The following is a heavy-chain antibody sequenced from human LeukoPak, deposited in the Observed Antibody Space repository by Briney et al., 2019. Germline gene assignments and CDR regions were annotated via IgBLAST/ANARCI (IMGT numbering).Heavy chain of an antibody. D-gene: IGHD2-2*01. Sequence: PSETLSLTCTVSGGSISSYYWSWIRQPPGKGLEWIGYIYYSGSTNYNPSLKSRVTISVDTSKNQFSLKLSSVTAADTAVYYCAREARNCSSTSCYEEAGYFDYWGQGTLVTVSS. CDR2: IYYSGST. CDR1: GGSISSYY. CDR3: AREARNCSSTSCYEEAGYFDY. J-gene: IGHJ4*02. V-gene: IGHV4-59*01.